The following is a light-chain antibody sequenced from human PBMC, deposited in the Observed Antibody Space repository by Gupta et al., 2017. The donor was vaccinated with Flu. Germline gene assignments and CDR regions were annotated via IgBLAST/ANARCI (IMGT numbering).Light chain of an antibody. Sequence: EIVLMQSPGTLSLSPGERATLSCRASQSVSSIYIAWYQQKPGQPPRLLIYGASSRDTGIPDRFSGSGSGTDFTLTISRREPEDFAVYYCQQYVSSLSYTFGQGTKLEIK. V-gene: IGKV3-20*01. CDR3: QQYVSSLSYT. CDR2: GAS. J-gene: IGKJ2*01. CDR1: QSVSSIY.